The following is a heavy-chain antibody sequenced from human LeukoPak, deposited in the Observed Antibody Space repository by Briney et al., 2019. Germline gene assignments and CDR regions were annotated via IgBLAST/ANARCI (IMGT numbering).Heavy chain of an antibody. J-gene: IGHJ3*02. Sequence: GGSLRLSCAASGFTFSSYGMHWVRQAPGKGLEWVAFIRYDGSNKYYADSVKGRFTISRDNSKNTPYLQMNSLRAEDTAVYYCAKVGATFRDAFDIWGQGTMVTVSS. D-gene: IGHD1-26*01. CDR3: AKVGATFRDAFDI. V-gene: IGHV3-30*02. CDR2: IRYDGSNK. CDR1: GFTFSSYG.